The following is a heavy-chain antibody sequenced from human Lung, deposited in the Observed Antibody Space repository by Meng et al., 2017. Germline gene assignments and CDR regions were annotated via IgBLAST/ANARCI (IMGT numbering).Heavy chain of an antibody. CDR3: ARDEDISAAGKLFGDY. Sequence: QVQRVPSGAEVKKPGASVKVSCKPSGYNFPDYYIPWVRRAPGQGLEWMGRINPKSGDTHYAQKFQARVTMTGDTSISTAYMELSGLRSDDTAMYYCARDEDISAAGKLFGDYWGQGTLVTVSS. J-gene: IGHJ4*02. D-gene: IGHD6-25*01. CDR2: INPKSGDT. CDR1: GYNFPDYY. V-gene: IGHV1-2*06.